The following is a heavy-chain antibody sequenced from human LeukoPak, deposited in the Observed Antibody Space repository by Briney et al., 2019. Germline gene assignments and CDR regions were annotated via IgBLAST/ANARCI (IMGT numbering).Heavy chain of an antibody. CDR2: INPDSGDT. D-gene: IGHD7-27*01. Sequence: GASVKVSCKASGYTFTGYYMHWVRQAPGQGLEWMGWINPDSGDTNYAQKFQGRVTMTRDTSISTAYMELSSLRSDDTAVYYCASGDDTFDIWGQGTMVTVSS. V-gene: IGHV1-2*02. CDR3: ASGDDTFDI. J-gene: IGHJ3*02. CDR1: GYTFTGYY.